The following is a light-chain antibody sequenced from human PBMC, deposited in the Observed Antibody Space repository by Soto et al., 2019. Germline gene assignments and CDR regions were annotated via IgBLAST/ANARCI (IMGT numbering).Light chain of an antibody. CDR3: QQSYTTPT. CDR1: QSIVRA. CDR2: AGS. J-gene: IGKJ4*01. V-gene: IGKV1-39*01. Sequence: DIQLTQSTSSLSASVGDSVALTFLASQSIVRALNWYQQTPGKAPXXRIYAGSILQSGVPSRLSGSGSETDFILTISRLEPEDFATYYCQQSYTTPTFGGGTKVDIK.